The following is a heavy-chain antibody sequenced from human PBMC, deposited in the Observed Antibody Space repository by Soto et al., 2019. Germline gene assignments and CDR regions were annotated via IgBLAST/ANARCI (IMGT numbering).Heavy chain of an antibody. J-gene: IGHJ6*02. D-gene: IGHD5-12*01. CDR3: ARGGVATTLYYYYGMDV. V-gene: IGHV1-69*06. Sequence: SVKVSCKASGGTFSSYAISWVRQAPGQGLEWMGGIIPIFGTANYAQKFQGRVTITADKSTSTAYMELSSLRSEDTAVYYCARGGVATTLYYYYGMDVWGQGTTVTVSS. CDR1: GGTFSSYA. CDR2: IIPIFGTA.